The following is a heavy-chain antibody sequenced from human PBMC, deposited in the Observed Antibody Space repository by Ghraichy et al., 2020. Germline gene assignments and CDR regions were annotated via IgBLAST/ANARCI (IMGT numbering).Heavy chain of an antibody. Sequence: ASVKVSCKVSGYTLTELSMHWVRQAPGKGLEWMGGFDPEDGETIYAQKFQGRVTMTEDTSTDTAYMELSSLRSEDTAVYYCATVRIAVAGSGDGFDYWGQGTLVTVSS. CDR1: GYTLTELS. CDR3: ATVRIAVAGSGDGFDY. CDR2: FDPEDGET. D-gene: IGHD6-19*01. V-gene: IGHV1-24*01. J-gene: IGHJ4*02.